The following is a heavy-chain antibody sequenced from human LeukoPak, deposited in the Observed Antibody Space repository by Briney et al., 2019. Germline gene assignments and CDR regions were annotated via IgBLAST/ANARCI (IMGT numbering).Heavy chain of an antibody. J-gene: IGHJ4*02. CDR1: GGSISGDF. Sequence: SETLSLTCTVSGGSISGDFWSWIRHTPGEGRGRMGYIYYSGTTNYNPSLKSRVPMSVDTSKHQLSLNLSSVTAAETDVYYCARGGSSSSLNHFDYWGQGTLVTVSP. CDR2: IYYSGTT. CDR3: ARGGSSSSLNHFDY. D-gene: IGHD6-13*01. V-gene: IGHV4-59*01.